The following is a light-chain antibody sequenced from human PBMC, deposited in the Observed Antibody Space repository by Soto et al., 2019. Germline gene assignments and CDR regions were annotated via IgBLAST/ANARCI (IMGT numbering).Light chain of an antibody. V-gene: IGKV3-20*01. CDR1: QSVSSSY. Sequence: EIVLTQSPGTLSLSPGERATLSCRASQSVSSSYLAWYQQKPGQAPRLLIYGASSRATGIPDRFSGSGSGTDFTLTISRLEPGDCAVNYCQQFDTSPPSTFGQGTRLEIK. CDR2: GAS. CDR3: QQFDTSPPST. J-gene: IGKJ5*01.